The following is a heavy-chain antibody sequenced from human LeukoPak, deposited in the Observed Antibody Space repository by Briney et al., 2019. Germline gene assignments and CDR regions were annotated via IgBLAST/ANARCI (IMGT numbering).Heavy chain of an antibody. CDR3: ASLGGPIAVAGTGY. CDR2: INHSGST. D-gene: IGHD6-19*01. V-gene: IGHV4-34*01. J-gene: IGHJ4*02. CDR1: GGSFSGYY. Sequence: SETLSLTCAVYGGSFSGYYWSWIRQTPGQGLEWIGEINHSGSTNYNPSLKSRVTISVDTSKNQFSLKLSSVTAADTAVYYCASLGGPIAVAGTGYWGQGTLVTVSS.